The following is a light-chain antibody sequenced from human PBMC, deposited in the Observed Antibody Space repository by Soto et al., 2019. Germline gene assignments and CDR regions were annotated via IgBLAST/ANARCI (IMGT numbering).Light chain of an antibody. Sequence: DIQMTQSPSTLSASVGDRVTITCRASQSINTCLAWYQQKPGKAPRLLIYKASSLEAGVPSRVSGSGFGTDLTLTITNLQPDDLATYYFQQYNSYLRTFGQGTKVEIQ. V-gene: IGKV1-5*03. CDR2: KAS. CDR1: QSINTC. J-gene: IGKJ1*01. CDR3: QQYNSYLRT.